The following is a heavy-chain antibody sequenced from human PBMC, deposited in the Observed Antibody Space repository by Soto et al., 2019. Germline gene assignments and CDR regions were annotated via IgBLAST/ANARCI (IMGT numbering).Heavy chain of an antibody. CDR1: GGSISSGGYY. Sequence: SETLSLTCTVSGGSISSGGYYLTWIRQHPGKGLEWIGYIYYSWSTYYNPSLKSRVTISVDTSKNQFSLKLSSVTAADTAVYYCARYKYYYGSGKDGMEVLGQGTTVTVSS. V-gene: IGHV4-31*03. J-gene: IGHJ6*02. D-gene: IGHD3-10*01. CDR2: IYYSWST. CDR3: ARYKYYYGSGKDGMEV.